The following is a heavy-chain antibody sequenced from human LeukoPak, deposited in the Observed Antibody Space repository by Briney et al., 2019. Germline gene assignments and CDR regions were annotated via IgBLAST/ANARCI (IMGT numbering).Heavy chain of an antibody. CDR3: ARDRLHYDFWSGYYGSYYYYGMDV. CDR1: GFTFSSYW. J-gene: IGHJ6*02. CDR2: VMQDGSEK. D-gene: IGHD3-3*01. V-gene: IGHV3-7*01. Sequence: GGSLRLSCAASGFTFSSYWMGWVRQAPGKGLEWVANVMQDGSEKYYVDSVKGRFTISRDNAKNSLYLQMNSLRAEDTAVYYCARDRLHYDFWSGYYGSYYYYGMDVWGQGTTVTVSS.